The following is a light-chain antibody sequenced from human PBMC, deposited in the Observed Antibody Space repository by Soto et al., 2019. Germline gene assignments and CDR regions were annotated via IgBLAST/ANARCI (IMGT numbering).Light chain of an antibody. CDR1: QDISNF. Sequence: DIQMTQSPSSVSASVGAGVTISCRASQDISNFLNWHQQKPGKAPQLLIYDASNLETGVPSRFSGSGSGTDFNLIISSLQPEDVATYDCQQYDHLPPTFGGGTKVEIK. CDR3: QQYDHLPPT. V-gene: IGKV1-33*01. CDR2: DAS. J-gene: IGKJ4*01.